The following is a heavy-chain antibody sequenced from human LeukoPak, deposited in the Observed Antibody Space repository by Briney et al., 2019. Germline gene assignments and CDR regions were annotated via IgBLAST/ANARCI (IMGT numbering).Heavy chain of an antibody. Sequence: MPSETLSLTCAVYGGSFSGYYWSWIRQPPGKGLEWIGEINHSGSTNYNPSLKSRVTISVDTSKNQFSLKLSSVTAADTAVYYCARDRIVGIAAAGYFDYWGQGTLVTVSS. D-gene: IGHD6-13*01. CDR2: INHSGST. J-gene: IGHJ4*02. CDR1: GGSFSGYY. CDR3: ARDRIVGIAAAGYFDY. V-gene: IGHV4-34*01.